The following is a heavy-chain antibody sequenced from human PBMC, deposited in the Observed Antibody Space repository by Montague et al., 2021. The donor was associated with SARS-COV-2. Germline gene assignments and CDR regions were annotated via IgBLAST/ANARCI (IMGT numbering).Heavy chain of an antibody. CDR2: TYYRSKWYN. D-gene: IGHD6-13*01. V-gene: IGHV6-1*01. J-gene: IGHJ4*02. CDR3: ARGISATNK. Sequence: CAISGDSVSGNTAAWNWIRRSPSRGLEWLGRTYYRSKWYNDYAVSVKSRISINADTSKSQFSLQLNSVTPEDTAVYYCARGISATNKWGQGTLVSVSS. CDR1: GDSVSGNTAA.